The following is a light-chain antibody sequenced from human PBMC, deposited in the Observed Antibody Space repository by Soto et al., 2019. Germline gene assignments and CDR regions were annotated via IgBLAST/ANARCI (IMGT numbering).Light chain of an antibody. V-gene: IGKV1-12*01. CDR3: QQAYTLPFT. Sequence: DIQMTQSPSSVSASVGDRVTIACRASQGISIYLAWYQQKVGRAPKLLLYSASSLQSGVPSRFNGSGSGTDFILTISNLQPEDFATYYCQQAYTLPFTFGLGTRLDIK. J-gene: IGKJ5*01. CDR1: QGISIY. CDR2: SAS.